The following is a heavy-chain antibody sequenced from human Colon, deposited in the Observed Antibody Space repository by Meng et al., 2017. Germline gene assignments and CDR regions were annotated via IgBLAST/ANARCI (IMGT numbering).Heavy chain of an antibody. Sequence: QVGLVQSGGDVVPPGGCLRLSCVASGFAFSRSGMHWVRQAPGKGLECVAVIRYDGSNINYADSVKGRFTISRDNSKNTLSLQMNSLRVEDTAVYYCVRDGVGGTTFFGYFDYWGQGALVTVPS. CDR3: VRDGVGGTTFFGYFDY. J-gene: IGHJ4*02. D-gene: IGHD1/OR15-1a*01. V-gene: IGHV3-33*01. CDR1: GFAFSRSG. CDR2: IRYDGSNI.